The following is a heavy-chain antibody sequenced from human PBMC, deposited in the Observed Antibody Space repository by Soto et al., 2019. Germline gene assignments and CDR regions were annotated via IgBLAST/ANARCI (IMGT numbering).Heavy chain of an antibody. V-gene: IGHV3-30-3*01. CDR2: PSDDGSNK. D-gene: IGHD3-16*01. CDR1: GFTFSSYA. J-gene: IGHJ4*02. Sequence: QVQLVESGGGVVQPGRSLRLSCAASGFTFSSYAMHWVRQAPGKGLEWVAGPSDDGSNKYYADSVKGRFTISRDNSKNTLSLQMNSLRAEDTAVYYCAREAGGDRFDYWGQGTLVTVSS. CDR3: AREAGGDRFDY.